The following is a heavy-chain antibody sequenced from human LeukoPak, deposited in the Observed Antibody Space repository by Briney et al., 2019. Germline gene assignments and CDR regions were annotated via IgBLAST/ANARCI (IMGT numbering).Heavy chain of an antibody. J-gene: IGHJ5*02. V-gene: IGHV3-9*01. CDR1: GFTFDDYA. Sequence: GGSLRLSCAASGFTFDDYAMHWVRQAPGKGLEWVSGISWNSGSIGYADSVKGRFTISRDNAKNSLYLQMNSLRAEDTALYYCAKDIVSTSSNWFDPWSQGTLVTVSS. D-gene: IGHD2-2*01. CDR2: ISWNSGSI. CDR3: AKDIVSTSSNWFDP.